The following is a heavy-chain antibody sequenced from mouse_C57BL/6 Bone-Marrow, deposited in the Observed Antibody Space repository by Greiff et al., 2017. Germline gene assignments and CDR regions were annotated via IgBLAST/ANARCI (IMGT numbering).Heavy chain of an antibody. V-gene: IGHV1-81*01. CDR3: ARGWLLPWFAY. CDR1: GYTFTSYG. J-gene: IGHJ3*01. CDR2: IYPRSGNT. Sequence: QVQLQQSGAELARPGASVKLSCKASGYTFTSYGISWVKQRTGQGLEWIGEIYPRSGNTYYNEKFKGKATLTVDKSASTAYRELRSLTSEDSAVYFCARGWLLPWFAYWGQGTLVTVSA. D-gene: IGHD2-3*01.